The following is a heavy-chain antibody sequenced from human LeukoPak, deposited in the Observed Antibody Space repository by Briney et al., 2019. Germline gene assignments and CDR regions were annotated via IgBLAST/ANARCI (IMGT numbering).Heavy chain of an antibody. CDR1: GGSISSYY. CDR2: IYYSGST. J-gene: IGHJ3*02. V-gene: IGHV4-59*01. Sequence: SETLSLTCTVSGGSISSYYWSWIRQPPGKGLEWIGYIYYSGSTNYNPSLKSRVTISVDTSKNQFSLKLSSVTAADTAVYYCASRTVAGAFGIWGQGTMVTVSS. CDR3: ASRTVAGAFGI. D-gene: IGHD6-19*01.